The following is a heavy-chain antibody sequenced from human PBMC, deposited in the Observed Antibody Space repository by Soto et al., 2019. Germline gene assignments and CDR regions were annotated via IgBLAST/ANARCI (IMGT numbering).Heavy chain of an antibody. CDR3: ARTDGLGYCSGGSCYSDPFDY. CDR2: INAGNGNT. V-gene: IGHV1-3*01. D-gene: IGHD2-15*01. CDR1: GYTFTSYA. Sequence: ASVKVSCKASGYTFTSYAMHWVRQAPGQRLEWMGWINAGNGNTKYSQKFQGRVTITRDTSASTAYMELSSLRSEGTAVYYCARTDGLGYCSGGSCYSDPFDYWGQGTLVTVSS. J-gene: IGHJ4*02.